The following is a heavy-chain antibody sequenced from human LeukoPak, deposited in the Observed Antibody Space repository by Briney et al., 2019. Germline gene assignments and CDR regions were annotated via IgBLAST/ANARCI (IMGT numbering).Heavy chain of an antibody. Sequence: PGGSLRLSCAASGFTFGSYVMHWVRQAPGQGLEWVAAISYDGNNKGYVDSVRGRFTITRDNSKNTLYLDMNSLRDEDTALYYCAKDEGTVRNSKNDAFDAWGQGTVVVVSS. CDR3: AKDEGTVRNSKNDAFDA. CDR2: ISYDGNNK. CDR1: GFTFGSYV. V-gene: IGHV3-30*04. D-gene: IGHD1-7*01. J-gene: IGHJ3*01.